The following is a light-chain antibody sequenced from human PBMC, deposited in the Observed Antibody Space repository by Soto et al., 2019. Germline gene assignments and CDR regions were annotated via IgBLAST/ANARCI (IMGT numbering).Light chain of an antibody. J-gene: IGLJ2*01. V-gene: IGLV2-14*01. Sequence: QSVLTQPASVSGSPGQSITISCTGTSDDVGGYNYVSWYQQHPGKAPKLMIYDVSNRPSGVSNRFSGSKSGNTASLTISWLQAEDEADYYCSSYTSSSTLGVFGGGTKVTVL. CDR3: SSYTSSSTLGV. CDR1: SDDVGGYNY. CDR2: DVS.